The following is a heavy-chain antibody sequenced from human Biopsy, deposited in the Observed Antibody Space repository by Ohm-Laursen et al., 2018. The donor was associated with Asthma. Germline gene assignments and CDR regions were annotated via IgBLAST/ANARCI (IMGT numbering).Heavy chain of an antibody. D-gene: IGHD3-9*01. CDR1: GDSFSNYA. Sequence: SSVKVSCKASGDSFSNYAISWVRQAPGQGLEWMGGLIPVLGTPDHAQMFEGRVTITADESTSTAYMDLSSLRSEDTAVYYCARTYFDFLTGQVHDASAMWGQGTMVTVSS. CDR2: LIPVLGTP. V-gene: IGHV1-69*01. J-gene: IGHJ3*02. CDR3: ARTYFDFLTGQVHDASAM.